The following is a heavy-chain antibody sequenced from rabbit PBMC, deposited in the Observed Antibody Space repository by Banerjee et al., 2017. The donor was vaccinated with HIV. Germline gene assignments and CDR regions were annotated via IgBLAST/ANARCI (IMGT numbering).Heavy chain of an antibody. CDR1: GFSFSGSYW. J-gene: IGHJ4*01. CDR3: ARHETGTSGWNFAL. CDR2: INAGNGNSP. Sequence: QSLEESGGDLVKPGGSLTLTCTASGFSFSGSYWICWVRQAPVKGLEWTACINAGNGNSPCYAGGAKGLFTTSKASSTTVTLQMPSLTAADTATYFCARHETGTSGWNFALWGPGTLVTVS. V-gene: IGHV1S40*01. D-gene: IGHD1-1*01.